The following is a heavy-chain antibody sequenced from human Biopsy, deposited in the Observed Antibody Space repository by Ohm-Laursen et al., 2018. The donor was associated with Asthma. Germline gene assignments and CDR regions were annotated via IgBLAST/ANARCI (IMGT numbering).Heavy chain of an antibody. Sequence: ASEKASCKNSGHTFNSAGTTCARQPPGQGIEWMGWISVYNGNTKVAQKLQDRATMITDTSTSTAYMELRSLRSDDTAVYFCARAVDYSHYYGIDVWGQGTTVTVS. V-gene: IGHV1-18*01. CDR3: ARAVDYSHYYGIDV. CDR1: GHTFNSAG. D-gene: IGHD3-10*01. CDR2: ISVYNGNT. J-gene: IGHJ6*02.